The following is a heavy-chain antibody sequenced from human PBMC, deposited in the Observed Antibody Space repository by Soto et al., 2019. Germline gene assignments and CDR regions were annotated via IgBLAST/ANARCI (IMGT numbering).Heavy chain of an antibody. CDR1: GFTFNNYA. CDR3: AKDRSWGSEKDY. D-gene: IGHD7-27*01. Sequence: EVQVLESGGGLVQPGGSLRLSCAASGFTFNNYAMNWVRQAPGKGLEWVSGISGSGSSTYYADSVKGRFTISRDNSKNTVYLQMNSLRAEDTAVYYCAKDRSWGSEKDYWGQGTLVTVSS. J-gene: IGHJ4*02. V-gene: IGHV3-23*01. CDR2: ISGSGSST.